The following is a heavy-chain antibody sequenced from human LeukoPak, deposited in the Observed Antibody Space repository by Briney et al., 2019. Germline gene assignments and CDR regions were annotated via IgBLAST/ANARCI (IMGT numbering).Heavy chain of an antibody. CDR3: ARGGTAMWDAFDI. V-gene: IGHV3-66*01. Sequence: GGSLRLSCAASGFTVSANYMTWVRRAPGKGLEWVSIIYDGGSTNYADSVKGRFTISRDNAKNSLYLQMNSLRAEDTAVYYCARGGTAMWDAFDIWGQGTMVTVSS. J-gene: IGHJ3*02. D-gene: IGHD5-18*01. CDR1: GFTVSANY. CDR2: IYDGGST.